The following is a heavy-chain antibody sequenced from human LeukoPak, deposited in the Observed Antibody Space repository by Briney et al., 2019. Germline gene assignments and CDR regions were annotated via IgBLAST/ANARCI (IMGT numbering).Heavy chain of an antibody. J-gene: IGHJ5*02. CDR2: IYDTGST. CDR3: ARGGWYTGFDP. D-gene: IGHD6-19*01. CDR1: GGSISSYS. Sequence: SESLSHICSVSGGSISSYSWSWIRQPPGKGLEWIGYIYDTGSTNYNPSLKSRVTTSVDTSKNQFSLKPSSVTAADTAVYYCARGGWYTGFDPWGQGALV. V-gene: IGHV4-59*08.